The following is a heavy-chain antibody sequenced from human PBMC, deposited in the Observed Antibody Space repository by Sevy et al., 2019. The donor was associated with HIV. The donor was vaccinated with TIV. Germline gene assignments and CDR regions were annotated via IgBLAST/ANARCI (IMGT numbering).Heavy chain of an antibody. CDR2: INPNSGGT. V-gene: IGHV1-2*02. Sequence: ASVKVSCKASGYTFTGYYMHWVRQAPGQGIEWMGWINPNSGGTNYAQKFQGRVTMTRDTSISTAYMELSRLRSDDTAVYYCAREWALNYYDSSGSVDYWGQGTLVTVSS. J-gene: IGHJ4*02. CDR1: GYTFTGYY. CDR3: AREWALNYYDSSGSVDY. D-gene: IGHD3-22*01.